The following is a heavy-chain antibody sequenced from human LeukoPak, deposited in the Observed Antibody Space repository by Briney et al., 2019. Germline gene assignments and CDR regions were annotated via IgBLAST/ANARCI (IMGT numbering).Heavy chain of an antibody. Sequence: SETLSLTCTVSGGSISGYYWSWIRQPPGKGLEWIGYIYYSGSTNYNPSLKSRVTISVDTSKNQFSLKLSSVTAADTAVYYCARGNSNDYLAWFDPWGQGTLVTVSS. CDR2: IYYSGST. CDR3: ARGNSNDYLAWFDP. CDR1: GGSISGYY. J-gene: IGHJ5*02. V-gene: IGHV4-59*01. D-gene: IGHD3-22*01.